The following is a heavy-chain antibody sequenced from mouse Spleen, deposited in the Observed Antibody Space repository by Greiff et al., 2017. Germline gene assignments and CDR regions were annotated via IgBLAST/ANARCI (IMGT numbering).Heavy chain of an antibody. V-gene: IGHV5-9*04. Sequence: EVKVVESGGGLVKLGGSLKLSCAASGFTFSSYAMSWVRQTPEKRLEWVATISSGGGNTYYPDSVKGRFTISRDNAKNTLYLQMSSLKSEDTAMYYCARHRYYGSSYPFAYWGQGTLVTVSA. CDR1: GFTFSSYA. CDR3: ARHRYYGSSYPFAY. J-gene: IGHJ3*01. CDR2: ISSGGGNT. D-gene: IGHD1-1*01.